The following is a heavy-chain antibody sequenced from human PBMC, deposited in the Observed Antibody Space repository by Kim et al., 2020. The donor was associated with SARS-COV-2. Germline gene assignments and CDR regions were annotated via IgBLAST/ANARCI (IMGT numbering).Heavy chain of an antibody. Sequence: SETLSLTCTVSGGSISSGDYYWSWIRQPPGKGLEWIGHIYYTGSTYYNPSPKSRVTISIDTSKNQFSLKLSSVTAADTAVYYCARGYLFGVVIKYYYDMDGWGQGTTVTVSS. CDR3: ARGYLFGVVIKYYYDMDG. D-gene: IGHD3-3*01. CDR2: IYYTGST. J-gene: IGHJ6*02. CDR1: GGSISSGDYY. V-gene: IGHV4-30-4*01.